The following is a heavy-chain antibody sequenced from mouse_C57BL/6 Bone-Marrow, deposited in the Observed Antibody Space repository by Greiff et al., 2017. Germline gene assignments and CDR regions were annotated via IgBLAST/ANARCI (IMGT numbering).Heavy chain of an antibody. Sequence: EVQVVESGGGLVQPGGSLKLSCAASGFTFSDYGMAWVRQAPRKGPEWVAFISNLAYSIYYADTVTGRFTISRENAKNTLYLEMSSLRSEDTAMYYCARHGSRNKINWVFAYWGQGTLVTVSA. D-gene: IGHD4-1*01. V-gene: IGHV5-15*01. CDR1: GFTFSDYG. CDR3: ARHGSRNKINWVFAY. J-gene: IGHJ3*01. CDR2: ISNLAYSI.